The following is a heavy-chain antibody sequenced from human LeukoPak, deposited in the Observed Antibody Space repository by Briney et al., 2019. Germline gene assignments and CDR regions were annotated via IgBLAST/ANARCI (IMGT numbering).Heavy chain of an antibody. V-gene: IGHV1-46*01. Sequence: ASVKVSCKASGYFFTDYYMHWVRQAPGQGFEWMGIINPLDGSTTYAQKFPGRVTMTRDTSTSTVYMELSSLRSEDTAVYYCARSGSSSFSYYFDYWGQGALVTVSS. CDR3: ARSGSSSFSYYFDY. J-gene: IGHJ4*02. CDR1: GYFFTDYY. CDR2: INPLDGST. D-gene: IGHD6-6*01.